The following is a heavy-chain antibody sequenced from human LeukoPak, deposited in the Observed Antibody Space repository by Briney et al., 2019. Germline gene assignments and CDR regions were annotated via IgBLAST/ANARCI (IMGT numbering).Heavy chain of an antibody. D-gene: IGHD3-22*01. V-gene: IGHV4-39*01. CDR2: VYYSGST. Sequence: PPETLSLTCTLSGGSISSSYSYWGWIRHPRGKGLEWIGRVYYSGSTEYNPCLKSRVTMSDDASKSQFSLKLSSVTVADTAVYYCARQHYDRSGLPYYFDYWGQGTLVTVSS. CDR1: GGSISSSYSY. CDR3: ARQHYDRSGLPYYFDY. J-gene: IGHJ4*02.